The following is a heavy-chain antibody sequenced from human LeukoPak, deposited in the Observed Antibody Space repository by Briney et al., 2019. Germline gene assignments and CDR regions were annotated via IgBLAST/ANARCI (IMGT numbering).Heavy chain of an antibody. CDR3: ARVGCKLHSVY. J-gene: IGHJ4*02. CDR2: ISYDGSHN. CDR1: GFNFCNYR. D-gene: IGHD1-26*01. Sequence: GGSLRPSPADSGFNFCNYRVHWVRQAPGKGLEWVAVISYDGSHNYYTESVKARFTISRDNSKNTLYLQMNSLRTEDTAVYHCARVGCKLHSVYWGQGTLVTVSS. V-gene: IGHV3-30*03.